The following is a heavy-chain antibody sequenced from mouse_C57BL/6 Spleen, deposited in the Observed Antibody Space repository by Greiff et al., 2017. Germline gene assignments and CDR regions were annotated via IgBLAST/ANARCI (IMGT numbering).Heavy chain of an antibody. CDR2: ISDGGSYT. D-gene: IGHD3-3*01. CDR3: ARDQVGQGYFDV. Sequence: EVQVVESGGGLVKPGGSLKLSCAASGFTFSSYAMSWVRQTPEKRLEWVATISDGGSYTYYPDNVKGRFTISRDNAKNNLYLQMSHLKSEDTAMYYCARDQVGQGYFDVWGTGTTVTVSS. CDR1: GFTFSSYA. J-gene: IGHJ1*03. V-gene: IGHV5-4*01.